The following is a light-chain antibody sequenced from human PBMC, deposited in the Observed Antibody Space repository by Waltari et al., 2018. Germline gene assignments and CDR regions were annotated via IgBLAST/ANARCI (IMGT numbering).Light chain of an antibody. V-gene: IGKV4-1*01. CDR2: WAS. CDR3: QQYNNWPLT. CDR1: QSVLYSSNNKNY. Sequence: DIVMTQSPDSLAVSLGERATINCKSSQSVLYSSNNKNYLAWYQQKPGQPPKVLIYWASSRQSGVPDRFSGSGSGTDFTLTISSLQAEDVAVYYCQQYNNWPLTFGGGTKVEL. J-gene: IGKJ4*01.